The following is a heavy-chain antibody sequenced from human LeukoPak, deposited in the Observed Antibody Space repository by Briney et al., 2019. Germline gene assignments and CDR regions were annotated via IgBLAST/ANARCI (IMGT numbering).Heavy chain of an antibody. D-gene: IGHD5-18*01. J-gene: IGHJ5*02. CDR2: IYTSGST. V-gene: IGHV4-4*07. CDR1: GGSISSYY. CDR3: AREEAHSYGYDWFDP. Sequence: SETLSLTCTVSGGSISSYYWSWIRQPAGKGLEWIGRIYTSGSTNHNPSLKSRVTMSVDTSKNQFSLKLSSVTAADTAVYYCAREEAHSYGYDWFDPWGQGTLVTVSS.